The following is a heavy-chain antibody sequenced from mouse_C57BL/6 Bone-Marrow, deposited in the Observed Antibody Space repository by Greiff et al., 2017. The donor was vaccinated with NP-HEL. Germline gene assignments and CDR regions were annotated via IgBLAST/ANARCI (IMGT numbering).Heavy chain of an antibody. CDR3: ARDPYDGYYEFAY. J-gene: IGHJ3*01. D-gene: IGHD2-3*01. Sequence: EVQLQESGPGLVKPSQSLSLTCSVTGYSITSGYYWNWIRQFPGNKLEWMGYISYDGSNNYNPSLKNRISITRDTSKNQFFLKLNSVTTEDTATYYCARDPYDGYYEFAYWGQGTLVTVSA. CDR1: GYSITSGYY. CDR2: ISYDGSN. V-gene: IGHV3-6*01.